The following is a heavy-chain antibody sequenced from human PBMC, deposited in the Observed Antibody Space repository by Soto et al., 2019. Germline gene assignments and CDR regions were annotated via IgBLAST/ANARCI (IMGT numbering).Heavy chain of an antibody. CDR1: GFTVSNNY. CDR2: FYSSGNP. J-gene: IGHJ6*02. CDR3: ATSPRVAV. Sequence: EVQLVESGGGLIQPGGSLRLSCAASGFTVSNNYMIWVRQAPGKGLEWVPLFYSSGNPHYADSVRGRFTISRDKSNNTLYLQMNSLRAEDTAVYYCATSPRVAVWGQGTTVTVSS. V-gene: IGHV3-53*01.